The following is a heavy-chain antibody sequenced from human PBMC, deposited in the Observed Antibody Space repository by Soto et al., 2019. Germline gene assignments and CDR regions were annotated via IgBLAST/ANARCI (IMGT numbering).Heavy chain of an antibody. V-gene: IGHV3-23*01. J-gene: IGHJ4*02. CDR2: ISGSGVST. Sequence: LRLSCAASGFTFSSYAMSWVRQAPGKGLEWVSAISGSGVSTYYADSVKGRFTISRDNSKNTLYLQMNSLRAEDTAVYYCAKSPGMYYYDSSGYYHYDYWGQGTLVTVS. D-gene: IGHD3-22*01. CDR3: AKSPGMYYYDSSGYYHYDY. CDR1: GFTFSSYA.